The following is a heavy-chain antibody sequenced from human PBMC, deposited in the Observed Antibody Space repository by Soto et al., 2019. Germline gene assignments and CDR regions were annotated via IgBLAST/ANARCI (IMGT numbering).Heavy chain of an antibody. CDR1: GFPFSAYD. CDR2: ITVGSSHI. J-gene: IGHJ4*02. D-gene: IGHD3-16*01. V-gene: IGHV3-21*01. Sequence: VGSLRLSCTGSGFPFSAYDINWVRQAPGKGLEWVSSITVGSSHIYQPNSMKGRFTISRDDAKNSVYLQIDSLRDEDTALYYCSRSPEVGVRGAYWGQGTLVTVSS. CDR3: SRSPEVGVRGAY.